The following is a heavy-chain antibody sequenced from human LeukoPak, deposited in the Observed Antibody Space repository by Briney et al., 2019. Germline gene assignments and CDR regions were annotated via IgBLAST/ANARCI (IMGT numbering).Heavy chain of an antibody. CDR2: ISGSGGST. Sequence: PGGPLRLSCAASGFTFSSYAMSWVRQAPGKGLEWVSAISGSGGSTYYADSVKGRFTISRDNSKNTLYLQMNSLRAEDTAVYYCAKDVRGGWYGDFDYWGRGTLVTVSS. V-gene: IGHV3-23*01. J-gene: IGHJ4*02. CDR3: AKDVRGGWYGDFDY. D-gene: IGHD6-19*01. CDR1: GFTFSSYA.